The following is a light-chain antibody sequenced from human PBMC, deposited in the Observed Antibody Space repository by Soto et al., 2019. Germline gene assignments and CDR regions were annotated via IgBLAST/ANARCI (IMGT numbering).Light chain of an antibody. J-gene: IGLJ1*01. V-gene: IGLV2-14*01. Sequence: QSVLTQPPSVSGSLGQSITMSCTGTSTDVGGYNFVSWYQQHPDKAPKLLIYEVTNRPSGVSNRFSGSKSGNTASLTISGLQAEDEADYYCSSYTSTGTPVFGTGTKVTVL. CDR3: SSYTSTGTPV. CDR2: EVT. CDR1: STDVGGYNF.